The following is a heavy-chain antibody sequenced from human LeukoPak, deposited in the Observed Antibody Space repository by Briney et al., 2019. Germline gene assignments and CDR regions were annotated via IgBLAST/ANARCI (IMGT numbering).Heavy chain of an antibody. CDR3: ARGTMKNPPYVLRFLEWLSSIDY. CDR2: IIPIFGTA. CDR1: GGTFSSYA. V-gene: IGHV1-69*13. D-gene: IGHD3-3*01. J-gene: IGHJ4*02. Sequence: GASVKVSCKASGGTFSSYAISWVRQAPGQGLEWMGGIIPIFGTANYAQKFQGRVTITADESTSTAYMELSSLTSEDTAVYYCARGTMKNPPYVLRFLEWLSSIDYWGQGTLVTVSS.